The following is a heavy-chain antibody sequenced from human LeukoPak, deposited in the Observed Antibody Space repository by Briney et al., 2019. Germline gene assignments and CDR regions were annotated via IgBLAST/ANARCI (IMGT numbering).Heavy chain of an antibody. CDR2: INTRGSTM. D-gene: IGHD5-12*01. CDR1: GFTFSNYE. V-gene: IGHV3-48*03. J-gene: IGHJ3*02. CDR3: ARDWSGYSGYDAFDI. Sequence: SGGSLRLSCAASGFTFSNYEMNWVRQAPGKGLEWVSYINTRGSTMYYADSVKGRFTISRDNAKNSLYLQMHSLRAEDTAVYYCARDWSGYSGYDAFDIWGQGTVVTVSS.